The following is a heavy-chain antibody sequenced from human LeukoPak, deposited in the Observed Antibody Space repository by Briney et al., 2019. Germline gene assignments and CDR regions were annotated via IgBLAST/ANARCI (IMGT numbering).Heavy chain of an antibody. CDR3: ARVRCSGGSCYPYFDY. J-gene: IGHJ4*02. CDR1: GYIFTSYY. CDR2: INPSGGST. V-gene: IGHV1-46*01. D-gene: IGHD2-15*01. Sequence: ASVKVSCKASGYIFTSYYMHWVRQAPGQGLEWMGIINPSGGSTSYAQKFQGRVTMTRDMSTSTVYMELSSLRSEDTAVYYCARVRCSGGSCYPYFDYWGQGTLVTVSS.